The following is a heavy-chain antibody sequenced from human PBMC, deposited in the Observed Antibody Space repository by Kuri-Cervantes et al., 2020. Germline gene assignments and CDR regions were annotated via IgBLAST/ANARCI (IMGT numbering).Heavy chain of an antibody. Sequence: SAKVFCKASGYTFTYRYLHWVRQAPGQALEWMGWITPFNGNTNYAQKFQDRVTITRDRSVSTAYMELSSLRSEDTAVYYCARDGSGWWGADAFDIWGQGTMVTVSS. CDR1: GYTFTYRY. D-gene: IGHD6-19*01. CDR3: ARDGSGWWGADAFDI. V-gene: IGHV1-45*02. J-gene: IGHJ3*02. CDR2: ITPFNGNT.